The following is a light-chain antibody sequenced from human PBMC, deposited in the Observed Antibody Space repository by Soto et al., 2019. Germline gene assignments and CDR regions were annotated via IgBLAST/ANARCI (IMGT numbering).Light chain of an antibody. CDR3: QQSYSTPQIT. CDR1: QSISSY. CDR2: AAS. J-gene: IGKJ5*01. V-gene: IGKV1-39*01. Sequence: EIPLTQSXSFLSASAWDXXXXXXXASQSISSYLNWYQQKPXKPPQLLIYAASSXQSGVPPRFSGSRSGKDYTLTTSSLQAEDFSAYYCQQSYSTPQITFGQGTRLDIK.